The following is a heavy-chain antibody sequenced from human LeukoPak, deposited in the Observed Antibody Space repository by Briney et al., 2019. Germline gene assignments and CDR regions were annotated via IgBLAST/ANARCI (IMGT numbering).Heavy chain of an antibody. CDR3: SRVQLWSYYYYMDV. Sequence: VASVKVSCKASGYTFTSYGISWVRQAPGQGLEWMGWISAYNGDTNYAQKFQGRVTMTTDTSTSTAYMELRSLRSDDTAVYSCSRVQLWSYYYYMDVWAKGPRSPSP. D-gene: IGHD5-18*01. V-gene: IGHV1-18*01. CDR2: ISAYNGDT. CDR1: GYTFTSYG. J-gene: IGHJ6*03.